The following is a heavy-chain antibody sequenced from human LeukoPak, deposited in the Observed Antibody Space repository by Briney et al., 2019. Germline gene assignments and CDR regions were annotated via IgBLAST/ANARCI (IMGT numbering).Heavy chain of an antibody. CDR3: ARAPLGYSYGYYFDY. D-gene: IGHD5-18*01. CDR1: GGSVSSGDYY. CDR2: IYHSGST. Sequence: SETLSLTCTVPGGSVSSGDYYWSWIRQPPGKGLEWIGYIYHSGSTNYNPSLKSRVTISVDTSKNQFSLKLSSVTAADTAVYYCARAPLGYSYGYYFDYWGQGTLVTVSS. J-gene: IGHJ4*02. V-gene: IGHV4-61*08.